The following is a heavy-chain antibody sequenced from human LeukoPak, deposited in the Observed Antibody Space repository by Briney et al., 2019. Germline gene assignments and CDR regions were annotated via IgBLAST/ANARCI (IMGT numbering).Heavy chain of an antibody. Sequence: SETLSLTCTVSGGSISSYYWSWIRQPPGKGLEWIGWIYYSGSSNYNPSLKSRVTISVDTSNNQFSLKLTSVTAADTAVYYCARIISPGATFDLWGQGTLVTVSS. D-gene: IGHD5-12*01. CDR1: GGSISSYY. CDR2: IYYSGSS. V-gene: IGHV4-59*01. CDR3: ARIISPGATFDL. J-gene: IGHJ4*02.